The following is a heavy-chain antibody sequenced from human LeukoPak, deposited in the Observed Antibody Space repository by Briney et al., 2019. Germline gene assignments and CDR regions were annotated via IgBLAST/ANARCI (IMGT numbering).Heavy chain of an antibody. D-gene: IGHD3-16*01. J-gene: IGHJ4*02. CDR3: ASWGAGGNS. CDR1: GFTLSTYW. Sequence: GGSLRLSCEASGFTLSTYWMNWVRQVPGKGLDWVANINPDGSGKRYVDSVKGRFTIARDNADNSLSLRMNSLRAEDTAVYYCASWGAGGNSWGQGTLVTVSS. V-gene: IGHV3-7*01. CDR2: INPDGSGK.